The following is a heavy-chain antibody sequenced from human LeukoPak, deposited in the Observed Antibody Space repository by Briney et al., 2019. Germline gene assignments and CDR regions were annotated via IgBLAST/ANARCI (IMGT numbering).Heavy chain of an antibody. V-gene: IGHV3-7*04. J-gene: IGHJ6*02. CDR2: IKQDGSAK. Sequence: GGSLRLSCPASGFTFTTYWMIWVRQAPGKGLEWVANIKQDGSAKSYVDSVKGRFTISRDNAKNSLYLQMNSLRAEDTAVYYCARAFGMDVWGQGTTVIVSS. CDR1: GFTFTTYW. CDR3: ARAFGMDV.